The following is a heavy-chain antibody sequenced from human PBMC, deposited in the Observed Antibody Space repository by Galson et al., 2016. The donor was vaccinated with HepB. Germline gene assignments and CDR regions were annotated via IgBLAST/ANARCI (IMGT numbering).Heavy chain of an antibody. CDR1: GYTFTTYG. D-gene: IGHD2-2*01. J-gene: IGHJ6*02. CDR3: ARDPRKIRYQLLGIYYYYYAMDV. V-gene: IGHV1-18*01. CDR2: ISAYNGNT. Sequence: SVKVSCKASGYTFTTYGISWVRQAPGQGLEWMGWISAYNGNTNYAQKLQGRVTMTTDTSTSTAYMELRSLRSDDTAVDYCARDPRKIRYQLLGIYYYYYAMDVWGQGTTVTVSS.